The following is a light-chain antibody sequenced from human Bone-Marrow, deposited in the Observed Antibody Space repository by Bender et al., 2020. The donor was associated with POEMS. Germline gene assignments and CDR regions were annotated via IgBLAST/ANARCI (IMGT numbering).Light chain of an antibody. V-gene: IGLV2-23*02. CDR3: CSYAGSSTWV. Sequence: QSALTQPASLSGSPGQSMTISCSGTNTDDGNYNLVSWYQQHPGKTPQLIIYEVTTRPSGGSSRFSGYKSGDTASLTISGLQTEDEADYHCCSYAGSSTWVFGGGTKLTVL. CDR2: EVT. CDR1: NTDDGNYNL. J-gene: IGLJ2*01.